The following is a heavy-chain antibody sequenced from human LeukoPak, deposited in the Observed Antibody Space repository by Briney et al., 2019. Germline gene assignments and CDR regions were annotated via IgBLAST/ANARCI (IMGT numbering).Heavy chain of an antibody. CDR1: GGSFSGYY. CDR2: INHSVST. V-gene: IGHV4-34*01. CDR3: ARADYDSSGYYESLYYFDY. J-gene: IGHJ4*02. D-gene: IGHD3-22*01. Sequence: SETLSLTCAVYGGSFSGYYWSWIRQPPGKGLEWIGEINHSVSTNYNPSLKSRVTISVDTSKNQFSLKLSSVTAADTAVYYCARADYDSSGYYESLYYFDYWGQGTLVTVSS.